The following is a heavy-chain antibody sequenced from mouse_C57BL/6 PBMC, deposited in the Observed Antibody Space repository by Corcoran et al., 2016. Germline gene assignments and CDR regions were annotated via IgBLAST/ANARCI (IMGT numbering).Heavy chain of an antibody. Sequence: EVQLQQSGPELVKPGASVKISCKASGYTFTDYYMNWVKQSHGKSLEWIGDINPNNGGTSYNQKFKGKATLTVDKSSSTAYMELRSLTSEDSAVYFCARATGYFDHWGQGITFTVSS. CDR2: INPNNGGT. CDR3: ARATGYFDH. V-gene: IGHV1-26*01. J-gene: IGHJ2*01. CDR1: GYTFTDYY. D-gene: IGHD4-1*02.